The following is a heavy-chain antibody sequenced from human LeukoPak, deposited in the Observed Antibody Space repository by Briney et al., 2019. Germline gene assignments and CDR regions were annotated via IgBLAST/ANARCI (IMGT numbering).Heavy chain of an antibody. Sequence: GGSLRLSGAASGFTFSDYTMNWVRQAPGKGLEWVSSISSSSTYIYYADSVEGRFTISRDNAKNSLYLQMNSLRAEDTAVYYCARANSGYYDFWSGYSLLDYMDVWGKGTTVTVSS. CDR2: ISSSSTYI. D-gene: IGHD3-3*01. V-gene: IGHV3-21*01. CDR3: ARANSGYYDFWSGYSLLDYMDV. J-gene: IGHJ6*03. CDR1: GFTFSDYT.